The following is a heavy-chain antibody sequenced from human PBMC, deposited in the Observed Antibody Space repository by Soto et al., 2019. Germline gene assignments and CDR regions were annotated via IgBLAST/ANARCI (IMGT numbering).Heavy chain of an antibody. CDR2: MNPINGAT. CDR3: GRGPSPRAPAGGTPYYYAMDV. V-gene: IGHV1-8*02. Sequence: ASVKVSCKASGYDFTAYDINWVRQASGQGLEWMGWMNPINGATGTARRFQGRVSLSRNTATGTAYLELASLRSDDTAVYYCGRGPSPRAPAGGTPYYYAMDVWGQGTTVTVSS. J-gene: IGHJ6*02. D-gene: IGHD6-13*01. CDR1: GYDFTAYD.